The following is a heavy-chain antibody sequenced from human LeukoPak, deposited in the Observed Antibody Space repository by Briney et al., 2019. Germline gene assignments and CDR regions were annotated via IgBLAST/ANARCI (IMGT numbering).Heavy chain of an antibody. CDR2: ISGSGGST. Sequence: GGSLRLSCAAPGFTFSSYAMSWVRQAPGKGLEWVSSISGSGGSTYYADSVKGRFTISRDSSKNTLYLQMNSLRAEDTAIFYCAKVRDGSGSYYFDYWGQGTLVTVSS. CDR1: GFTFSSYA. CDR3: AKVRDGSGSYYFDY. V-gene: IGHV3-23*01. D-gene: IGHD3-10*01. J-gene: IGHJ4*02.